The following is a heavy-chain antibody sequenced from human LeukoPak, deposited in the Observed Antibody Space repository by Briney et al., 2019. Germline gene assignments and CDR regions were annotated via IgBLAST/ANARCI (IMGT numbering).Heavy chain of an antibody. Sequence: SETLSLTCTVSGGSISTYYWSWIRQPPGKGLEWIGYIYYSGNTNYNPSLKSRVTISVDTSKNQFSLKLRSVTAADTAVYYCARDGASGVDIVAHTFDYWGQGTLVTVSS. CDR3: ARDGASGVDIVAHTFDY. D-gene: IGHD5-12*01. V-gene: IGHV4-59*01. CDR1: GGSISTYY. J-gene: IGHJ4*02. CDR2: IYYSGNT.